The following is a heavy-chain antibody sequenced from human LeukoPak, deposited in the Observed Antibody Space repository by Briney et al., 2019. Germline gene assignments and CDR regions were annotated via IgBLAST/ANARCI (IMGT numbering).Heavy chain of an antibody. CDR1: GGSISTYY. D-gene: IGHD3-9*01. Sequence: SETLSLTCTVSGGSISTYYWSWIRQPPGKRLEWIGYIYYSGSTNYNPSLKSRVTISVDTSKNQFSLKLSSVTAADTAVYYCARRRLRYFDWLFHDYYFDYWGQGTLVTVSS. J-gene: IGHJ4*02. CDR3: ARRRLRYFDWLFHDYYFDY. CDR2: IYYSGST. V-gene: IGHV4-59*12.